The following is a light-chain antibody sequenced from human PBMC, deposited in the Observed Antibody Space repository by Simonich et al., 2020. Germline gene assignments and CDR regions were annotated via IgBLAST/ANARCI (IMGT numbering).Light chain of an antibody. Sequence: EIVMTQSPATLSVSPGERATCSCRASQSVSSTLAWYQQKPGQAPRLLIYGASTRATVIPARFSGSGSGTEFTLTISSMQSEDFAVYYCQQYNNWPRTFGQGTKVEIK. CDR3: QQYNNWPRT. CDR2: GAS. V-gene: IGKV3-15*01. J-gene: IGKJ1*01. CDR1: QSVSST.